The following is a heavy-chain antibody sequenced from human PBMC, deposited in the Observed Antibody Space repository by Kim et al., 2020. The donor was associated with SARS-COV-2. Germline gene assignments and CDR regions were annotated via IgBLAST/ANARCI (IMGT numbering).Heavy chain of an antibody. J-gene: IGHJ5*02. CDR3: ARDFKDIVVVVAAHHNWFDP. V-gene: IGHV1-18*04. Sequence: ASVKVSCKASGYTFTSYGISWVRQAPGQGLEWMGWISAYNGNTNYAQKLQGRVTMTTDTSTSTAYMELRSLRSDDTAVYYCARDFKDIVVVVAAHHNWFDPWGQGTLVTVSS. D-gene: IGHD2-15*01. CDR1: GYTFTSYG. CDR2: ISAYNGNT.